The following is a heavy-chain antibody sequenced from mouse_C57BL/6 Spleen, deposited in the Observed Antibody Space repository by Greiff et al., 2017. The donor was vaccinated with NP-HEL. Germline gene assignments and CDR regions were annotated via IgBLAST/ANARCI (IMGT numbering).Heavy chain of an antibody. CDR2: FYPGSGSI. D-gene: IGHD1-1*01. J-gene: IGHJ1*03. V-gene: IGHV1-62-2*01. CDR1: GYTFTEYT. CDR3: ARHGGGYYYGSSYWYFDV. Sequence: QVQLKQSGAELVKPGASVKLSCKASGYTFTEYTIHWVKQRSGQGLEWIGWFYPGSGSIKYNEKFKDKATLTADKSSSTVYMELSRLTSEDSAVYFCARHGGGYYYGSSYWYFDVWGTGTTVTVSS.